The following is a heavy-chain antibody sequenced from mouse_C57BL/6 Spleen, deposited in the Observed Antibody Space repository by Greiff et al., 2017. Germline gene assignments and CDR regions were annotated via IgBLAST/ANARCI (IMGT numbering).Heavy chain of an antibody. Sequence: QVQLQQSGAELVKPGASVKISCKASGYAFSSYWMNWVKQRPGKGLEWIGQIYPGDGDTNYNGKFKGKATLTADKSSSTAYMQLSSLTSEDSAVYFCARYYDYDEYYLDYWGQGTTLTVSS. J-gene: IGHJ2*01. CDR2: IYPGDGDT. CDR1: GYAFSSYW. V-gene: IGHV1-80*01. D-gene: IGHD2-4*01. CDR3: ARYYDYDEYYLDY.